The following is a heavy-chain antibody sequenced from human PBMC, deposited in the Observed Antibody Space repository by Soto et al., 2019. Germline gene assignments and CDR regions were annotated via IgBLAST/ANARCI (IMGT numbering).Heavy chain of an antibody. CDR3: ARADNSDAFDI. J-gene: IGHJ3*02. CDR1: GFTFSSYD. Sequence: GGSLRLSCAASGFTFSSYDMHWVRQATGKGLEWVSAIGTAGDTYYPGSVKGRFTISRENAKNSLYPQMNSLRAGDTAVYYCARADNSDAFDIWAQGTMVTVSS. CDR2: IGTAGDT. V-gene: IGHV3-13*01. D-gene: IGHD1-1*01.